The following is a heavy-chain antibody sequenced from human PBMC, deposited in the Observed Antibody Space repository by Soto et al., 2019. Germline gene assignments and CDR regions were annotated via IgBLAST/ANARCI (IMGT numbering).Heavy chain of an antibody. CDR3: ARDLQLGTFLYFFDY. D-gene: IGHD1-7*01. V-gene: IGHV3-11*06. Sequence: GGSLRLSCAASGFTFSDYYISWIRQAPGKGLEWISYISSNSGYIKYADSVKGRFTISRDNAKNSVYLQMNSLRAEDTAVYYCARDLQLGTFLYFFDYWGQGTLVTVSS. J-gene: IGHJ4*02. CDR2: ISSNSGYI. CDR1: GFTFSDYY.